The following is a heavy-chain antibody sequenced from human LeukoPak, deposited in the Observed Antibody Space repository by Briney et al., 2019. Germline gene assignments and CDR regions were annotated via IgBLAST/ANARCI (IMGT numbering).Heavy chain of an antibody. D-gene: IGHD2-15*01. J-gene: IGHJ4*02. Sequence: ASVKVSCKASGYTFTSYYMHWLRQAPGQELEWMGRINPSGGSTSYAQKFQRRVTMTRDMSTSTVYMELSRLRSEDTAVYYCARVSAEYSKSFDYWGQGTLVTVSS. CDR1: GYTFTSYY. CDR3: ARVSAEYSKSFDY. CDR2: INPSGGST. V-gene: IGHV1-46*01.